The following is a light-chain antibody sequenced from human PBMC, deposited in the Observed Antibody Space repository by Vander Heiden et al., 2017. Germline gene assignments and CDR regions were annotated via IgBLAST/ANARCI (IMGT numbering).Light chain of an antibody. V-gene: IGLV4-60*03. CDR3: ETWDSNVV. CDR1: SGHSSYI. CDR2: LEGSGSY. J-gene: IGLJ2*01. Sequence: QPVLTQSSSASASLGSSVKLTCTLSSGHSSYIIAWHQQQPGKAPRYLMKLEGSGSYNKGSGVPDRFSGSSSRADRYLTISNLQSEDEADYYCETWDSNVVFGGGTKLTVL.